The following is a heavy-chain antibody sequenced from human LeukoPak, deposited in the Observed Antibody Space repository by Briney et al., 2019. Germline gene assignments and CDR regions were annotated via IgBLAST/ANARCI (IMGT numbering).Heavy chain of an antibody. V-gene: IGHV4-39*07. D-gene: IGHD4-23*01. CDR2: INHSGNT. J-gene: IGHJ4*02. Sequence: SETLSLTCTVSADFITSTNYYWNWIRQPPGKGLEWIGEINHSGNTNYNPSLTSRVTISVDTPKNQFSLKLRSVTAADTAVYYCARAPTTVVTLPYYFDDWGQGTLVTVSS. CDR3: ARAPTTVVTLPYYFDD. CDR1: ADFITSTNYY.